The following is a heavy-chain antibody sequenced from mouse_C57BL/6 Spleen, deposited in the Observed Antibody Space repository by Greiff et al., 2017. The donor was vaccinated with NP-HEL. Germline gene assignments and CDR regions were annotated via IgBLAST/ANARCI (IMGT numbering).Heavy chain of an antibody. Sequence: EVQLVESGGGLVKPGGSLKLSCAASGFTFSDYGMHWVRQAPEKGLEWVAYISSGSSTIYYADTVKGRFTISRDNAKNTLFLQMTSLRSEDTAMYYCARGQLGHAMDYWGQGTSVTVSS. CDR3: ARGQLGHAMDY. CDR1: GFTFSDYG. V-gene: IGHV5-17*01. CDR2: ISSGSSTI. D-gene: IGHD4-1*02. J-gene: IGHJ4*01.